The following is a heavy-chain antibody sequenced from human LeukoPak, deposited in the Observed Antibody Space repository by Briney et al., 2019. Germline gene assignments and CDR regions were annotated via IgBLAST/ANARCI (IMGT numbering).Heavy chain of an antibody. V-gene: IGHV4-34*01. CDR3: ASSPVGAPDY. D-gene: IGHD1-26*01. J-gene: IGHJ4*02. CDR1: GGSFSGYY. Sequence: SETLSLTCAVYGGSFSGYYWSWILQPPGKGLEWIVEINHSGSTNYNPSLKSRVTIPVDTSKNQFSLKLSSVTAADTAVYYCASSPVGAPDYWGQGTLVTVSS. CDR2: INHSGST.